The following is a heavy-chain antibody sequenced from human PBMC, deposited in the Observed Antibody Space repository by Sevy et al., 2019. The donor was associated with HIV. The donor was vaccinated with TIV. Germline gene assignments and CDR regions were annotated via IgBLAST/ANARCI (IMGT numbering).Heavy chain of an antibody. V-gene: IGHV3-7*01. CDR1: GFTFSDSW. D-gene: IGHD5-18*01. Sequence: GGSLRLSCVASGFTFSDSWMIWVRQAPGKGLERIAFINEDGSRLGYVDSVRGRLPISRENIKNSLYLQMNNLRAEDTALYFCARDRAYSAVDYWGQGTLVTVSS. CDR2: INEDGSRL. CDR3: ARDRAYSAVDY. J-gene: IGHJ4*02.